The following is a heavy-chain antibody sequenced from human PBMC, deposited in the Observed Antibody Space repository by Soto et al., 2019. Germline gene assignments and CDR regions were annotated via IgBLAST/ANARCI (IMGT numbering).Heavy chain of an antibody. D-gene: IGHD5-12*01. J-gene: IGHJ4*02. CDR3: AKESGYDFEQ. CDR2: ISNDGSDT. Sequence: QVQLVESGGGVVQPGRSLRLSCEVSGFTFSSYGMHWVRQAPGKGLEWVTRISNDGSDTKYSGSVKGRFTVTRDNSNNSLSMQMNSRRPDDTAVYYCAKESGYDFEQWCQGALVTVSS. V-gene: IGHV3-30*18. CDR1: GFTFSSYG.